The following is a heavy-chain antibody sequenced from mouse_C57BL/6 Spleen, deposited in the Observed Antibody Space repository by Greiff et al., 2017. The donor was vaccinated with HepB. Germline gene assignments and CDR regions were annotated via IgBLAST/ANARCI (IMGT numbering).Heavy chain of an antibody. J-gene: IGHJ3*01. CDR1: GFTFSSYA. CDR3: ARAIYDGYSAWFAY. V-gene: IGHV5-4*01. Sequence: EVQLVESGGGLVKPGGSLKLSCAASGFTFSSYAMSWVRQTPEKRLEWVATISDGGSYTYYPDNVKGRFTISRDNAKNNLYLQMSHLKSEDTAMYYCARAIYDGYSAWFAYWGQGTLVTVSA. CDR2: ISDGGSYT. D-gene: IGHD2-3*01.